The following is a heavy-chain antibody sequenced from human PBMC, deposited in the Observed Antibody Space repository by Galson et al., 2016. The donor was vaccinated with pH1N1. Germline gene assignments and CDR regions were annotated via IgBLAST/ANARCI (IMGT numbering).Heavy chain of an antibody. CDR2: ISRRSDYL. D-gene: IGHD5-24*01. V-gene: IGHV3-21*01. J-gene: IGHJ3*02. Sequence: KGLEWVSSISRRSDYLFYADSVKGRFTVSRDNAKNTLYLEIKRTTADDTAVYYCARALERDGYNYGAFDIWGQGTMVTVS. CDR3: ARALERDGYNYGAFDI.